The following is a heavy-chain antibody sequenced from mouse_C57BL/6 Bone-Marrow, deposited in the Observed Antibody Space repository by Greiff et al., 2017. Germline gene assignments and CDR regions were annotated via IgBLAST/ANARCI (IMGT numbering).Heavy chain of an antibody. J-gene: IGHJ3*01. Sequence: VHLVESGAELAKPGASVKLSCKASGYTFTSYWMHWVKQRPGQGLEWIGYINPSSGYTKYNQKFKDKATLTADKSSSTAYMQLSSLTYEDSAVEYCARDYDGREFAYWGQGTLVTVSA. D-gene: IGHD1-1*01. CDR3: ARDYDGREFAY. V-gene: IGHV1-7*01. CDR1: GYTFTSYW. CDR2: INPSSGYT.